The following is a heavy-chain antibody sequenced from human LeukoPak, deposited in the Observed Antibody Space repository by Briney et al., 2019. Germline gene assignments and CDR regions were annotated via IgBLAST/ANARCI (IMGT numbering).Heavy chain of an antibody. Sequence: GGSLRLSCAASGFTFSDAWRSWVRQTPGKGLEWVGRIKSNTNGCTTALAAPVKSRFTISKDDSENALYSQINSLKTEYTSAYYCATQLLYDHNFDYWGPATPVTASS. CDR3: ATQLLYDHNFDY. CDR1: GFTFSDAW. J-gene: IGHJ4*02. V-gene: IGHV3-15*01. D-gene: IGHD2-2*02. CDR2: IKSNTNGCTT.